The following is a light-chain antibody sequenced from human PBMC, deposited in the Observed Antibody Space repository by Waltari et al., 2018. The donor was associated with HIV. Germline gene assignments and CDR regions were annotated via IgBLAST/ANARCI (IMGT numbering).Light chain of an antibody. J-gene: IGLJ1*01. CDR1: KLGEKD. CDR3: QAWDSSTGV. CDR2: QDS. Sequence: SYELTQPPSVSVSTGQTASVTCAGDKLGEKDACRYQQKPGQSPLLVIYQDSKRTARIPERFSGSNSGNTATLTISGTQAMDEADYYCQAWDSSTGVFGTGTKVTVL. V-gene: IGLV3-1*01.